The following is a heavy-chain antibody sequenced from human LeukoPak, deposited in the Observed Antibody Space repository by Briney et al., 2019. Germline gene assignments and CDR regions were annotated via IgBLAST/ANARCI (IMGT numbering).Heavy chain of an antibody. CDR2: INHSGST. Sequence: SETLSLTCAVYGGSFSGHYWSWIRQPPGKGLEWIGEINHSGSTYYNPSLKSRVTISVDTSKNQFSLKLSSVTAADTAVYYCARGGKGSGSYFAYGGQGTLVTVSS. CDR3: ARGGKGSGSYFAY. V-gene: IGHV4-34*01. D-gene: IGHD3-10*01. CDR1: GGSFSGHY. J-gene: IGHJ4*02.